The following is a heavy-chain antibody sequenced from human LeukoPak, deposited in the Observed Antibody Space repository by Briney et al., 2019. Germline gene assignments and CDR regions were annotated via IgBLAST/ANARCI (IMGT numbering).Heavy chain of an antibody. V-gene: IGHV3-66*01. CDR3: ARDYSGSYYAYFDY. J-gene: IGHJ4*02. CDR2: IYSGGST. D-gene: IGHD1-26*01. Sequence: PGGSLRLSCAASGFTVSSNYMSWVRQAPGKGLEWVSVIYSGGSTYYADSVKGSFTISRDNSKNTLYLQMNSLRAEDTAVYYCARDYSGSYYAYFDYWGQGTLVTVSS. CDR1: GFTVSSNY.